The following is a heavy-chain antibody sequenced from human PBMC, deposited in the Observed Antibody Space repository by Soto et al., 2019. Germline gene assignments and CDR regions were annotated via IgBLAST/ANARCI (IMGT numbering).Heavy chain of an antibody. CDR1: GGSVRSDNYY. J-gene: IGHJ2*01. Sequence: QVQLQESGPGLVKPSETLSLTCTVSGGSVRSDNYYWNWIRQPPGKGLEWIGYIFYSGSTNYNPSLKSRVTIALDTSKSQFSLKLRSVTAADTAVYYCASVYGVGWYYDLWGRGTLVSVSS. CDR2: IFYSGST. V-gene: IGHV4-61*01. CDR3: ASVYGVGWYYDL. D-gene: IGHD3-10*01.